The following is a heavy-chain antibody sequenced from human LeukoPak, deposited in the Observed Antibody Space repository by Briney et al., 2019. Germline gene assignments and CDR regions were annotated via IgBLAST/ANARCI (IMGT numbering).Heavy chain of an antibody. CDR1: GVSFSGYY. CDR2: IYHSGST. J-gene: IGHJ6*03. V-gene: IGHV4-34*01. D-gene: IGHD3-10*01. CDR3: ARSSGHSTARNYYYYMDV. Sequence: PSETLSLTCAVNGVSFSGYYWTWIRQPPGKGLEWIGEIYHSGSTNYNPSLKSRLTLSVDTSKNQFSLKLSSVTAADTAVYYCARSSGHSTARNYYYYMDVWGKGTTVAVAS.